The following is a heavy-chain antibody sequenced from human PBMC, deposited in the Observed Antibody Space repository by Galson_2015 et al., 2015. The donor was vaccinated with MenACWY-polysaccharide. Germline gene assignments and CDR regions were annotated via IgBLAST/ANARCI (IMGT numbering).Heavy chain of an antibody. CDR3: AHVMITFGGVIGDDAFDV. CDR1: GFSLITKGVG. D-gene: IGHD3-16*01. CDR2: IYWDGDN. V-gene: IGHV2-5*02. Sequence: PALVKPTQPLTLTCTFSGFSLITKGVGVNWLRQPPGKALEWLAVIYWDGDNRYSPSLRSRLTVTKDTSKNQVVLTMTNMDPVDTAAYYCAHVMITFGGVIGDDAFDVWGQGTMVTVSS. J-gene: IGHJ3*01.